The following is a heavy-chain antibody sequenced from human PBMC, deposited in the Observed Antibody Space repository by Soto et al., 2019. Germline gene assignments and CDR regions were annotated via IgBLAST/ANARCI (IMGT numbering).Heavy chain of an antibody. CDR3: ARVSHTAMYYFDY. V-gene: IGHV1-2*04. D-gene: IGHD5-18*01. J-gene: IGHJ4*02. CDR2: INPNSGGT. Sequence: ASVKVSCKASGYTFTGYYMHWVRQAPGQGLEWMGWINPNSGGTNYAQKFQGWVTMTRDTSISTAYMELSRLRSDDTAVYYCARVSHTAMYYFDYWGQGTLVTVSS. CDR1: GYTFTGYY.